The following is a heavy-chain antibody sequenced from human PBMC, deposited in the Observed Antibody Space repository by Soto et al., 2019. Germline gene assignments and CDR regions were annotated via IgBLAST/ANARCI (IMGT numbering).Heavy chain of an antibody. CDR3: AGDLKGGMDV. J-gene: IGHJ6*02. V-gene: IGHV3-21*01. CDR2: ISSRGNFI. CDR1: GFTFSSYS. Sequence: EVQLVESGGGLVKPGGSLRLSCAASGFTFSSYSMNWVRQAPGKGLEWVSCISSRGNFIYYADSLKGRFTISRDNTKNSLYLHMNTLRAEDTAVYFCAGDLKGGMDVWGQGTTVTVSS. D-gene: IGHD3-9*01.